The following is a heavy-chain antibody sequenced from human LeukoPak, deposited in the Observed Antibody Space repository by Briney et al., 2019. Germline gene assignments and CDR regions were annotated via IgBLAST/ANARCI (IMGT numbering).Heavy chain of an antibody. D-gene: IGHD1-26*01. CDR1: GFTFSSYG. Sequence: PGGSLRLSCAASGFTFSSYGMHWVRQAPGKGLEWVAFIRYDGGNKYYADSVKCRFTISRDNSKNNLYLQMNSLRAEDTAVYYCAKVGRQFRWELLSPAHFDYWGQGTLVTVSS. CDR3: AKVGRQFRWELLSPAHFDY. V-gene: IGHV3-30*02. CDR2: IRYDGGNK. J-gene: IGHJ4*02.